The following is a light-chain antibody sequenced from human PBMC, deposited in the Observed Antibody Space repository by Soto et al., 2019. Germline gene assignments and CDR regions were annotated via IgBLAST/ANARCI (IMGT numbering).Light chain of an antibody. CDR2: EVS. CDR1: SSDVGGYKY. J-gene: IGLJ3*02. V-gene: IGLV2-14*01. CDR3: SSYTSNSAPNWV. Sequence: QSALTQPASVSGSPGQSITISCTGSSSDVGGYKYVSWYQQHPGKAPKLMIYEVSNRPSGVSNRFSGSKSGNTASLTISGLQAEDEADYYCSSYTSNSAPNWVFGGGTKLTVL.